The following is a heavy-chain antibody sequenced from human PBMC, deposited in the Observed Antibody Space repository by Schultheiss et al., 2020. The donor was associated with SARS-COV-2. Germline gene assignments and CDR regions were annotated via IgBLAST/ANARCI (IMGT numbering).Heavy chain of an antibody. J-gene: IGHJ4*02. CDR2: IFSNDEK. CDR1: GFSLSNARMG. D-gene: IGHD4-17*01. Sequence: SGPTLVKPTETLTLTCTVSGFSLSNARMGVSWIRQPPGKALEWLAHIFSNDEKSYSTSLKSRLTISKDTSKSQMVLTMTNMDPVDTATYYCARDGGPYGDYAFDYWGQGTLVTVSS. V-gene: IGHV2-26*01. CDR3: ARDGGPYGDYAFDY.